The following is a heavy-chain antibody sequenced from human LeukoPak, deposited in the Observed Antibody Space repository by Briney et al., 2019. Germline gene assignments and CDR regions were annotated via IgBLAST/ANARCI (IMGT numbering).Heavy chain of an antibody. V-gene: IGHV5-51*01. J-gene: IGHJ5*02. CDR1: GYSFTTYW. CDR2: FYPGDSNT. Sequence: GESLKISCKGFGYSFTTYWIGWVRQMPGKGLGWRGIFYPGDSNTAYSPSFQGHVTISADKTISPAYQQWSSLKASDTAMYYCARQIVFQQLVTRWFDPWGQGTLVTVSS. D-gene: IGHD2-15*01. CDR3: ARQIVFQQLVTRWFDP.